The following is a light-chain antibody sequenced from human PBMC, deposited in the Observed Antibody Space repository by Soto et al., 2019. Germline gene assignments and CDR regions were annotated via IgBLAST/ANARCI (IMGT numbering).Light chain of an antibody. Sequence: QAVVTQEPSLTVSPGGTVTLTCGSSTGAVTSGHYPYWFQQKPGQAPRTLIYDTSNKHSWTPARFSGSLLGGKAALTLSGAQPEDEAEYYCLLSYSGARGFYVFGTGTKLTVL. CDR2: DTS. V-gene: IGLV7-46*01. CDR3: LLSYSGARGFYV. J-gene: IGLJ1*01. CDR1: TGAVTSGHY.